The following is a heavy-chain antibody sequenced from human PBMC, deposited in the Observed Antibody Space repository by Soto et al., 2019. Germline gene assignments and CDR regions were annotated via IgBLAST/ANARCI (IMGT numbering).Heavy chain of an antibody. Sequence: QVQLVQSGAEVKKPGASVKVTCKASGYTFTSYDINWVRQATGQGLEWMGWMNPNSGNTGYAQKCQGRVTMTRNTSTSMAYMELSSLRSEDTAVYYCARSTNDYGDRHWGQGSLVSVSS. CDR3: ARSTNDYGDRH. D-gene: IGHD4-17*01. J-gene: IGHJ4*02. V-gene: IGHV1-8*01. CDR2: MNPNSGNT. CDR1: GYTFTSYD.